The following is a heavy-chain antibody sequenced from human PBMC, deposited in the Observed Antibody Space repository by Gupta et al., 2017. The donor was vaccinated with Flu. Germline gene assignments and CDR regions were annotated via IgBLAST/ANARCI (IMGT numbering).Heavy chain of an antibody. Sequence: EVQLVESGGGLVQPGGSLRLSCAASGFTFSSYSMTWVRQAPGKGLEWIAFIKSRDDGIYYADSVKGRFTISRENAKNSLYLQMNSLRDEDTAVYYCAKVVWYDASATCDCWGQGTLLTVSS. CDR2: IKSRDDGI. J-gene: IGHJ4*02. CDR3: AKVVWYDASATCDC. CDR1: GFTFSSYS. D-gene: IGHD3-22*01. V-gene: IGHV3-48*02.